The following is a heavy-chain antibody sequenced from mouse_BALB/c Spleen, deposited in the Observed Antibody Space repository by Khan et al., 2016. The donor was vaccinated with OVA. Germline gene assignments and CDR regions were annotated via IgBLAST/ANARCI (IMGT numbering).Heavy chain of an antibody. CDR2: IWSDGST. J-gene: IGHJ4*01. V-gene: IGHV2-6-1*01. CDR1: GFSLTNYG. D-gene: IGHD1-1*01. Sequence: QVKLQQSGPGLVAPSQSLSITCTISGFSLTNYGVHWVRQPPGKGLEWLVVIWSDGSTTYNSALKSRLTISKDNSKSQVFLKMNSLQTDDTAMYFCARQPYEHYNVMDYWGQGTSVTVSS. CDR3: ARQPYEHYNVMDY.